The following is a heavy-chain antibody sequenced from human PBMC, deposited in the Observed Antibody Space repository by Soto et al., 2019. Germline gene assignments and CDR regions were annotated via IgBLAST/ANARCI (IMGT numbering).Heavy chain of an antibody. CDR3: ARDIVGTWDCSGIDV. Sequence: GGSLRLSCAVSGFTSSDYYMSWIRQAPGKGLEWVSHISSSGTIIYYADSVKGRFTISRDKAKNSLYLQMNGLRAEDTAVYYCARDIVGTWDCSGIDVWGQGTTVTVSS. J-gene: IGHJ6*02. CDR1: GFTSSDYY. D-gene: IGHD5-12*01. CDR2: ISSSGTII. V-gene: IGHV3-11*01.